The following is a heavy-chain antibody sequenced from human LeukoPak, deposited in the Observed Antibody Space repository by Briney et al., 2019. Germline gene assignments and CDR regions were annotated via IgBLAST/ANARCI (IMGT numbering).Heavy chain of an antibody. CDR2: IKHSGST. D-gene: IGHD3-22*01. CDR1: GGSFSGYY. CDR3: ARAGDSSGYCDS. Sequence: SETLSLTCAVYGGSFSGYYWSWIRQPPGKGLEWIGEIKHSGSTNYSPSLKSRVTISVDTSKNQFSLKLSSVTAADTAVYYCARAGDSSGYCDSWGQGTLVTVSS. J-gene: IGHJ4*02. V-gene: IGHV4-34*01.